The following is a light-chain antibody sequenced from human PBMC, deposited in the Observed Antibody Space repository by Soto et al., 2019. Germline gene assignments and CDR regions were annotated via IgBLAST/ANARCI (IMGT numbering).Light chain of an antibody. CDR2: KAS. CDR3: QQHNSYWT. V-gene: IGKV1-5*03. Sequence: DIQMTQSPSTLSASVGDRVTITCRASQNVNNCLAWYQQKPGKAPKLLIHKASNLESGVPSRFSVSGSGTVFSLTISSLQPDDFATYYCQQHNSYWTFGQGTKVEIK. CDR1: QNVNNC. J-gene: IGKJ1*01.